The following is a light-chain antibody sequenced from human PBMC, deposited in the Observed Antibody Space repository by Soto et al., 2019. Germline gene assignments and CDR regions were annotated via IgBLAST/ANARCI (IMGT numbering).Light chain of an antibody. CDR2: EVS. CDR3: CSYAGSYTWV. Sequence: QSALTQPASVSGSPGQSISISCTGSSSDVGSYNYVSWYQQHPGKAPKLLISEVSNRPSGVSNRFSGSKSDNTASLTISGLQAEDEADYYCCSYAGSYTWVFGGGTKLTVL. J-gene: IGLJ3*02. CDR1: SSDVGSYNY. V-gene: IGLV2-14*01.